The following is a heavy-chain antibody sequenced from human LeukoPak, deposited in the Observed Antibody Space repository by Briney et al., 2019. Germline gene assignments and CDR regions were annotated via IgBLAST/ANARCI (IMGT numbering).Heavy chain of an antibody. D-gene: IGHD3-10*01. J-gene: IGHJ5*02. Sequence: ASVKVSCKASGYTFTSYDFNWVRQATGQGLEWMGWMNPNNGNTGYAQKFQGRVTMTRDTSISTAYMELRSLRSEDTAVYYCVRDGEGVAISVNYWFDPWGQGTLVTVSS. V-gene: IGHV1-8*01. CDR1: GYTFTSYD. CDR2: MNPNNGNT. CDR3: VRDGEGVAISVNYWFDP.